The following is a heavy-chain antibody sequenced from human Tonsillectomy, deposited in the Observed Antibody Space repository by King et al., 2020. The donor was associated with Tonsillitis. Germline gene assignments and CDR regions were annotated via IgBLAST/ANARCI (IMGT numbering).Heavy chain of an antibody. J-gene: IGHJ4*02. D-gene: IGHD2-2*01. CDR2: ISGSGGST. CDR3: ASTSVGYGSGTSGYC. CDR1: GFTFSSYA. Sequence: VQLVQSGGGLVQPGGSLRLSCAASGFTFSSYAMSWVRQAPGKGLEWVSAISGSGGSTNYADSVKGRFTIFRDNSKNTLDLQMNSLRAEDTAVYYCASTSVGYGSGTSGYCWGQGTLVTVSS. V-gene: IGHV3-23*04.